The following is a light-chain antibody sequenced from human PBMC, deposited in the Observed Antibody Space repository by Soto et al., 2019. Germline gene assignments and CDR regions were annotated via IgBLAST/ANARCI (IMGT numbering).Light chain of an antibody. J-gene: IGKJ5*01. Sequence: ESLLTQSPATLSLSPGESATLSCRASQSVSSSLAWYQQKPGQAPRLLIYDASNRATGIPARFSGSGSGTDFTLTISSLEPGDFAVYYCQQGGYLPPIAFGQGTRLEIK. V-gene: IGKV3-11*01. CDR2: DAS. CDR3: QQGGYLPPIA. CDR1: QSVSSS.